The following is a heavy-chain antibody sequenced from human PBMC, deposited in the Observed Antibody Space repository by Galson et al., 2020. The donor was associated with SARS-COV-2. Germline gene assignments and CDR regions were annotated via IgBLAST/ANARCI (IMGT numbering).Heavy chain of an antibody. Sequence: SVKVSCKASGGTLSSYAISWVRQAPGQGLEWMGGIIPIFGTANYAQKFQGRVTITADESTSTAYMELSSLRSEDTAVYYCARLGGYDWGGGGFDYWGQGTLVTGSS. CDR1: GGTLSSYA. J-gene: IGHJ4*02. CDR3: ARLGGYDWGGGGFDY. V-gene: IGHV1-69*13. D-gene: IGHD5-12*01. CDR2: IIPIFGTA.